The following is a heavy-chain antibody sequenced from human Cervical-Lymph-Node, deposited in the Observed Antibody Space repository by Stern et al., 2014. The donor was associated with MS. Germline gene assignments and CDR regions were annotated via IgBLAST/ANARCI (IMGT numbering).Heavy chain of an antibody. CDR1: GDTFSDHS. CDR3: ARGAYCGGDCYWGWFDS. D-gene: IGHD2-21*02. V-gene: IGHV1-69*01. Sequence: QMQLVQSGAEVKRPGSSVTVSCKSSGDTFSDHSISWVRRAPGHGLEWVGGIIPLFGAADSAQMFQGRVTITADESTTTAYMELSSLRSEDTAMYYCARGAYCGGDCYWGWFDSWGQGTLVTVSS. J-gene: IGHJ5*01. CDR2: IIPLFGAA.